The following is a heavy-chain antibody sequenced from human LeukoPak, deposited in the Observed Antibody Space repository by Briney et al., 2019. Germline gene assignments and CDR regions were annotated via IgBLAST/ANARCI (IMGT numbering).Heavy chain of an antibody. CDR3: ARHLIAVAGTGSVFDI. CDR1: GGSISSSYYY. D-gene: IGHD6-19*01. J-gene: IGHJ3*02. CDR2: IYYSGST. V-gene: IGHV4-39*01. Sequence: SETLSLTCTVSGGSISSSYYYWGWIRQPPGKGLEWIGSIYYSGSTHYNPSLRSRVTISVDTSKNQFSLKLSSVTAADTAVYYCARHLIAVAGTGSVFDIWGQGTTVTVSS.